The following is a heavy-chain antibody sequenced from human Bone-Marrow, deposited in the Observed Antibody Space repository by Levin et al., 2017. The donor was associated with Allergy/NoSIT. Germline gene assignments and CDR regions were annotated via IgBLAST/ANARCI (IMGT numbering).Heavy chain of an antibody. V-gene: IGHV3-66*01. CDR1: GFSVSNNF. CDR2: IYSGGST. Sequence: GESLKISCAASGFSVSNNFLNWVRQVPGKGLEWVSLIYSGGSTHYADSVKGRFTISRDNSRNTLYLQMNSLRVEDTAVYYCARDGQGHSSSPYWDQGTLVTVSS. CDR3: ARDGQGHSSSPY. D-gene: IGHD6-6*01. J-gene: IGHJ4*02.